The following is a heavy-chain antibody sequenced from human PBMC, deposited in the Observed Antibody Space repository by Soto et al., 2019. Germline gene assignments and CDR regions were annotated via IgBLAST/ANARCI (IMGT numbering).Heavy chain of an antibody. CDR1: GGSISSGGYY. Sequence: QVQLQESGPGLVKPSQTLSLTCTVSGGSISSGGYYWSWIRQHPGKGLEWIGYIYYSGSTYYNPSLKGRVTIAVDTSKNQFSLKLSSVTGGDTAVYYCARGGYDYIWGGGSSSDWGQGTLVTVSS. V-gene: IGHV4-31*03. J-gene: IGHJ4*02. CDR2: IYYSGST. D-gene: IGHD3-16*01. CDR3: ARGGYDYIWGGGSSSD.